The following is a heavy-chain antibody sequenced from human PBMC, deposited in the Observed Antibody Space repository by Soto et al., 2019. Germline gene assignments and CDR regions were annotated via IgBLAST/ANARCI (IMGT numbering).Heavy chain of an antibody. D-gene: IGHD3-3*01. CDR2: INPSGGST. Sequence: QVQLVQSGAEVKKPGASVKVSCKASGYTFTSYYMHWVRQAPGQGLEWMGIINPSGGSTSYAQKFQGKIHMTRDTSTSTVYMELSSLRSEDTAVYDCASGFGGVDYYYYYMDVWGKGTTVTVSS. CDR1: GYTFTSYY. CDR3: ASGFGGVDYYYYYMDV. V-gene: IGHV1-46*03. J-gene: IGHJ6*03.